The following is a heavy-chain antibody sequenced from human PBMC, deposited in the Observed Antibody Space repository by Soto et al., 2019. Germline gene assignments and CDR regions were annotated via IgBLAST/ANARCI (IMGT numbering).Heavy chain of an antibody. CDR1: GGTFSSYT. V-gene: IGHV1-69*04. CDR2: IIPIFGVT. CDR3: VRDWESTTQTWGFGDS. Sequence: QVQVVQSGAVVKKPGSSVKVSCKASGGTFSSYTITWVRQAPGQGLEWLGRIIPIFGVTNYAQKFQDRLTMSADRPTTTAYMELSSLTSADTAVYYCVRDWESTTQTWGFGDSWGQGTLVTVSS. D-gene: IGHD3-10*01. J-gene: IGHJ4*02.